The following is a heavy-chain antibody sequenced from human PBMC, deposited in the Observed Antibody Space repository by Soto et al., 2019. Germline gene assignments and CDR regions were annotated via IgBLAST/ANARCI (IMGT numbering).Heavy chain of an antibody. CDR2: ISTSSSYI. CDR3: ARDVTSIDYDYLGASGFDP. V-gene: IGHV3-21*01. CDR1: AFTFSNYS. D-gene: IGHD3-22*01. Sequence: EVQLVESGGGLVKPGGSLRLSCAASAFTFSNYSMNWVRQARGKGLVWVSSISTSSSYIYYADSVTGRFTISRDNAKNSLPPQMNNLRAEATAVYYCARDVTSIDYDYLGASGFDPWGQGPLVTVCS. J-gene: IGHJ5*02.